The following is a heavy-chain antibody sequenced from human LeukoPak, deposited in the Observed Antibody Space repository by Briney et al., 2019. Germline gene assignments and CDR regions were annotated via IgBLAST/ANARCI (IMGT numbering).Heavy chain of an antibody. Sequence: PSETLSLTCTVSGGSISSYYWSWLRQPPGKGLEWIGYIYYSGSTNYNPSLKSRVTISVDTSKNQFSLKLSSVTAADTAVYYCARGRYYYGSGSYRPSYGMDVWGQGTTGTVSS. V-gene: IGHV4-59*01. J-gene: IGHJ6*02. D-gene: IGHD3-10*01. CDR3: ARGRYYYGSGSYRPSYGMDV. CDR1: GGSISSYY. CDR2: IYYSGST.